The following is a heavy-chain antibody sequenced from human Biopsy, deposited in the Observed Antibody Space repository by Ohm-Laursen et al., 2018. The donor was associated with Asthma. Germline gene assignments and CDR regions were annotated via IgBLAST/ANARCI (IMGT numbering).Heavy chain of an antibody. CDR2: INPNSGGT. Sequence: ASVKVSCKTSGYTFIGCHIHWMRQTPGQGLEWMGRINPNSGGTNYAQKFQGRVTMTRDTSISTAYMEVSRLRSDDTAVYYCARGQKSAGDRWFDPWGQGTLVTVSS. CDR3: ARGQKSAGDRWFDP. V-gene: IGHV1-2*06. D-gene: IGHD6-13*01. CDR1: GYTFIGCH. J-gene: IGHJ5*02.